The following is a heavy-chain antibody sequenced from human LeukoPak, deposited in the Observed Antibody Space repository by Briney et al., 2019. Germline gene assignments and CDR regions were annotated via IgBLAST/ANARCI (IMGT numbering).Heavy chain of an antibody. Sequence: ASVKVSCKASGYTFTGYYMHWVRQAPGQGLEWMGWINPNNGGTNYAQKFQGRVTMTRDTSISTAYMELSRLRSDDTAVYYCARDQDSSSWYKPYYYYYYMDVWGKGTTVTVSS. CDR3: ARDQDSSSWYKPYYYYYYMDV. CDR2: INPNNGGT. CDR1: GYTFTGYY. J-gene: IGHJ6*03. V-gene: IGHV1-2*02. D-gene: IGHD6-13*01.